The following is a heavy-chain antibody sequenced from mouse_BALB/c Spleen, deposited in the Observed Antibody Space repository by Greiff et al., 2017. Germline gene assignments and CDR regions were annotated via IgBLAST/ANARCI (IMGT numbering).Heavy chain of an antibody. CDR3: ARVVYYGFDDAMDY. J-gene: IGHJ4*01. Sequence: VQLKESGPGLVAPSQSLSITCTVSGFSLTSYGVHWVRQPPGKGLEWLGVIWAGGSTNYNSALMSRLSISKDNSKSQVFLKMNSLQTDDTAMYYCARVVYYGFDDAMDYWGQGTSVTVSS. D-gene: IGHD2-2*01. V-gene: IGHV2-9*02. CDR1: GFSLTSYG. CDR2: IWAGGST.